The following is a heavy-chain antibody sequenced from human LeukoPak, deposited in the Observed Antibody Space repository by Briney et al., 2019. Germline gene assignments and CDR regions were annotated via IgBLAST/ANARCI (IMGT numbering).Heavy chain of an antibody. CDR3: ARDSYGSDYYYYYMDV. Sequence: SETLSLTCAISGGSISSGGYSWSWIRQPPGKGLEWIGYIYYSGSTYYNPSLKSRVTISVDTSKNQFSLKLSSVTAADTAVYYCARDSYGSDYYYYYMDVWGKGTTVTVSS. CDR1: GGSISSGGYS. CDR2: IYYSGST. D-gene: IGHD3-10*01. V-gene: IGHV4-30-4*07. J-gene: IGHJ6*03.